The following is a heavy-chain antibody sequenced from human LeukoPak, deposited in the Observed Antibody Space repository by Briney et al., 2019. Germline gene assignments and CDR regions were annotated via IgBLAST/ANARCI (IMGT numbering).Heavy chain of an antibody. CDR3: ARHDGRGGATMGAFDS. CDR1: GGSISSSSHH. Sequence: KPSETLSLTCTVSGGSISSSSHHWGWIRQSPGKGLEWIGSIYYGRTTYYNPSLNSRVTISVLTSKNQFSLQLNSVTAADTAVYYCARHDGRGGATMGAFDSWGQGSLVAVSS. D-gene: IGHD5-24*01. J-gene: IGHJ4*02. CDR2: IYYGRTT. V-gene: IGHV4-39*01.